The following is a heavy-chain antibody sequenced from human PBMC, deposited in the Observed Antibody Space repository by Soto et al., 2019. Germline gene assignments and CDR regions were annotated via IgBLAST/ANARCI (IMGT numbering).Heavy chain of an antibody. CDR1: GLSISSHPW. Sequence: PSETLSLTCSVSGLSISSHPWWTWVRQAPGKGLEWIGELYPSGSAAYNPSLQNRATISVDYSKNHLSLTLSSVTAADTAVYYCARDRRYQLPDAFDIWGQGTMVTVSS. D-gene: IGHD2-2*01. CDR2: LYPSGSA. CDR3: ARDRRYQLPDAFDI. V-gene: IGHV4-4*02. J-gene: IGHJ3*02.